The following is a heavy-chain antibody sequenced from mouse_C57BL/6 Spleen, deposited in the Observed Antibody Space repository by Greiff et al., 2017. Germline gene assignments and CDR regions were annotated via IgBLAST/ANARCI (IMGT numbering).Heavy chain of an antibody. V-gene: IGHV1-82*01. J-gene: IGHJ2*01. D-gene: IGHD1-1*01. Sequence: QVQLQQSGPELVKPGASVKISCKASGYAFSSSWMNWVKQRPGKGLEWIGRIYPGDGDTNYNGKFKGKATLTADKSSSTAYMQLSSLTSEDSAVYFGARAYGSSPYYFDDWGKGTTLTVSS. CDR1: GYAFSSSW. CDR2: IYPGDGDT. CDR3: ARAYGSSPYYFDD.